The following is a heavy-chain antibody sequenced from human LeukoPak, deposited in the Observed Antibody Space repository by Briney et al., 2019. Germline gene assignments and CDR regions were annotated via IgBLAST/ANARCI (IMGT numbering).Heavy chain of an antibody. J-gene: IGHJ6*03. V-gene: IGHV3-48*03. CDR1: GFTFSNYE. Sequence: PGGSLRLSCTASGFTFSNYEMNWVRQAPGKGLEWVAYISSSGSIIVNADSVKGRFTISRDNAKNSLYLQMNSLRAEDTAVYYCARGNYYDFWSGYYTSYYYYYMDVWGKGTTVTVSS. CDR2: ISSSGSII. D-gene: IGHD3-3*01. CDR3: ARGNYYDFWSGYYTSYYYYYMDV.